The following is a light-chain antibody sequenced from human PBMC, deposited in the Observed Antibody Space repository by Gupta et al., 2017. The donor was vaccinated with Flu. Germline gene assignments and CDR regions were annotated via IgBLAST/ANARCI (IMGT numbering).Light chain of an antibody. CDR3: QAWDSSTVV. V-gene: IGLV3-1*01. J-gene: IGLJ2*01. CDR2: QDS. CDR1: KLGDKY. Sequence: SYELTQPPSVSVSPGQTASITCSGDKLGDKYACWYQQKPGQSPVLVIYQDSKRPSGIPERFSGSNSGNTATLTISGTQAMDEADYYCQAWDSSTVVCGGGTKPTVL.